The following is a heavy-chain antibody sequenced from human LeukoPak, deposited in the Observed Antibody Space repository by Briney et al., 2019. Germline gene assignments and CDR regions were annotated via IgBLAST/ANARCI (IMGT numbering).Heavy chain of an antibody. CDR2: INPNSGGT. CDR1: GYTFTGYY. V-gene: IGHV1-2*02. Sequence: ASVKVSCKASGYTFTGYYMHWVRQAPGQGLEWMGWINPNSGGTNYAQKFQGRVTMTRDTSISTAYMELSRLRSDDTAVYYCAGDRVTTVTTGWFDPWGQGTLVTVSS. J-gene: IGHJ5*02. D-gene: IGHD4-17*01. CDR3: AGDRVTTVTTGWFDP.